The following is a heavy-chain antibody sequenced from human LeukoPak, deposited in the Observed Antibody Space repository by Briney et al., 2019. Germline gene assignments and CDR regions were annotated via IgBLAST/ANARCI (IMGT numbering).Heavy chain of an antibody. V-gene: IGHV3-30-3*01. J-gene: IGHJ6*03. Sequence: GGSLRLSCAASGFTFSSYAMHWVRQAPGKGLEWVAVISYDGSNKYYAGSVKGRFTISRDNSKNTLYLQMNSLRAEDTAVYYCAREWGSSYYYYYYMDVWGKGTTVTVSS. CDR1: GFTFSSYA. CDR2: ISYDGSNK. D-gene: IGHD6-6*01. CDR3: AREWGSSYYYYYYMDV.